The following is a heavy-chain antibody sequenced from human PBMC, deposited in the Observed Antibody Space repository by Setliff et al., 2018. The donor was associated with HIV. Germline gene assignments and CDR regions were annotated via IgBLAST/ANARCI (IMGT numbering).Heavy chain of an antibody. Sequence: SETLSLTCAVYGGSFSGHYWSWIRQTPGQGLEWIGDISHSGSTNYNPSLKSRVTISVDTSKNQFSLRLTSVTAADTAVYFCARGSRSPLVNKFRVTPAFDYWGQGTLVTV. CDR3: ARGSRSPLVNKFRVTPAFDY. CDR1: GGSFSGHY. V-gene: IGHV4-34*01. CDR2: ISHSGST. J-gene: IGHJ4*01. D-gene: IGHD2-21*02.